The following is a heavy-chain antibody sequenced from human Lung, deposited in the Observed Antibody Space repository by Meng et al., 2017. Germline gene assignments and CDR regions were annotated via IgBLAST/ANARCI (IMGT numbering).Heavy chain of an antibody. V-gene: IGHV6-1*01. D-gene: IGHD2-21*01. J-gene: IGHJ5*01. Sequence: QVKLPQSGPGMVKPSQLLSLSRSTLGDSGSSNRAAWNWIRHSPSRCLEWLGRTYYRSKWYSDYATSVRSRITINADTSKNQFSLQLNSLTPEDTAVYYCTGVGHKNWFDSWGQGTLV. CDR3: TGVGHKNWFDS. CDR1: GDSGSSNRAA. CDR2: TYYRSKWYS.